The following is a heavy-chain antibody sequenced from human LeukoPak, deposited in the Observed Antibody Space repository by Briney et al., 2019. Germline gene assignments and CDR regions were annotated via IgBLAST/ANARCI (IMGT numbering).Heavy chain of an antibody. CDR1: GGTFSSYA. CDR3: ARGSSGWLYYYYGMDV. CDR2: IIPILGIA. J-gene: IGHJ6*02. V-gene: IGHV1-69*04. D-gene: IGHD6-19*01. Sequence: SVTVSCKASGGTFSSYAISWVRQAPGQGLEWMARIIPILGIANYAQKFQGRVTITADKSTSTAYMELSSLRSEDTAVYYCARGSSGWLYYYYGMDVWGQGTTVTVSS.